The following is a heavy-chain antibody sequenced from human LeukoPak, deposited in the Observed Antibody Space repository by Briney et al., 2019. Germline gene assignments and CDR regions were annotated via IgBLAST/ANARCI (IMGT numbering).Heavy chain of an antibody. CDR1: GGSFSGYY. Sequence: PSETLSLTCAVYGGSFSGYYWSWIRQPPGKGLEWIGEIYHSGSTNYNPSLKSRVTISVDTSKNQFSLKLSAVTAADTAVYYCARGRSGYDYLTNYYYYYMDVWGKGTTVTVSS. V-gene: IGHV4-34*01. J-gene: IGHJ6*03. CDR3: ARGRSGYDYLTNYYYYYMDV. D-gene: IGHD5-12*01. CDR2: IYHSGST.